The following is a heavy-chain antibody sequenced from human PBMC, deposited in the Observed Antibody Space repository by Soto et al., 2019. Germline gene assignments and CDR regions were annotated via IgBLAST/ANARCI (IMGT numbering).Heavy chain of an antibody. J-gene: IGHJ6*02. V-gene: IGHV4-34*01. CDR1: GGSFSGYY. CDR3: ARARGLSMVRGVIRRDGMDV. CDR2: INHSGST. Sequence: QVQLQQWGAGLLKPSETLSLTCAVYGGSFSGYYWSWIRQPPAKGLEWIGEINHSGSTNYNPSLKRRVTISVDTSKDQFSLKLSSVTAADTAVYYCARARGLSMVRGVIRRDGMDVWGQGTTVTVSS. D-gene: IGHD3-10*01.